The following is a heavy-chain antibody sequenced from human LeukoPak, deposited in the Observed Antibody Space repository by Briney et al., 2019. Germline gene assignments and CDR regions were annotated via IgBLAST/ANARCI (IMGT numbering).Heavy chain of an antibody. J-gene: IGHJ4*02. CDR1: GFTFSSYG. CDR2: ISYDGSNK. Sequence: GGSLRLSCAASGFTFSSYGMHWVRQAPGKGLEWVAVISYDGSNKYYADSVKGRFTISRDNSKNTLYLQMNSLTAADTAVYYCARQLGWIDDYWGQGTLVTVSS. CDR3: ARQLGWIDDY. D-gene: IGHD1-1*01. V-gene: IGHV3-30*03.